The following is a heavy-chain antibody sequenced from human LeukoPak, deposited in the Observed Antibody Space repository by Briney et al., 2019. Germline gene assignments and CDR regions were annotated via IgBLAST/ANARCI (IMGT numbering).Heavy chain of an antibody. D-gene: IGHD4-17*01. CDR3: ARVRGPTVTTWYFDL. J-gene: IGHJ2*01. Sequence: GGSLRLSCGASGFTFSTHGMIWVRQAPGKGLEWVSYISPRSATIYYADSVKGRFTISRDDAGNSLFLQMHSLRAGDTAVYYCARVRGPTVTTWYFDLWGRGTLVTVSS. CDR2: ISPRSATI. V-gene: IGHV3-48*01. CDR1: GFTFSTHG.